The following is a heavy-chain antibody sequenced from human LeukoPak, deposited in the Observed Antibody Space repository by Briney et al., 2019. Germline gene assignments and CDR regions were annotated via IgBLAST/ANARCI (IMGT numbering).Heavy chain of an antibody. CDR2: VNRDGSET. J-gene: IGHJ6*02. V-gene: IGHV3-7*01. D-gene: IGHD3-3*01. CDR3: ARVKYDFWSGYYYGMDV. Sequence: GGSLRLSCAASGFALSSHWMTWVRQVPGRGPEWVANVNRDGSETYYLDSVKGRFTISKDNAKNSLYLQMNSLRAEDTAVYYCARVKYDFWSGYYYGMDVWGQGTTVTVSS. CDR1: GFALSSHW.